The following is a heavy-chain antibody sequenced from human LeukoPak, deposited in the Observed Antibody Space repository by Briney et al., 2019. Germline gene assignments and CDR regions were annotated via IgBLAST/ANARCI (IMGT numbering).Heavy chain of an antibody. D-gene: IGHD6-13*01. CDR3: AKGGSSWSRWDY. V-gene: IGHV3-30*02. CDR1: GFTFSSYD. CDR2: TRYDESDK. Sequence: PGGSLRLSCAASGFTFSSYDMHWIRQAPGRGLEWVAFTRYDESDKKYADSVKGRFTISRDNSKNTLYLQMNSLRDEDTAVYYCAKGGSSWSRWDYWGQGTLVTVSS. J-gene: IGHJ4*02.